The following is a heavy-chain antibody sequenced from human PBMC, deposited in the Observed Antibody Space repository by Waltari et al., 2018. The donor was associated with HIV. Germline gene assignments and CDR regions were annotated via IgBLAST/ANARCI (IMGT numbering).Heavy chain of an antibody. Sequence: EVQLVESGGGLVQPGGSLRLSCAVSGFTFSDYNMNWVRQAPGKGVEWVSYIRSDGSTIYYADAVKGRFTISRDNAKNSLYLQMNSLRAEDTAVYYCARGGGYGDYRFDPWGQGTLVTVSS. V-gene: IGHV3-48*01. CDR3: ARGGGYGDYRFDP. CDR1: GFTFSDYN. D-gene: IGHD4-17*01. J-gene: IGHJ5*02. CDR2: IRSDGSTI.